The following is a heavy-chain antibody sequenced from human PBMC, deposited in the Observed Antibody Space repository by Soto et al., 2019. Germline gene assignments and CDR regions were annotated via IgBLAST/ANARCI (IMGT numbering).Heavy chain of an antibody. CDR3: AIFKVTRAILGSFDF. V-gene: IGHV1-18*01. D-gene: IGHD2-2*01. J-gene: IGHJ4*03. CDR2: INPLKGDT. Sequence: ASVKVSCKASGYTFSTYGITWVRQAPGQGLDWMGWINPLKGDTNSEARFQDRVTMTTDTSTRTAYMELRSLRSDDTAVSYCAIFKVTRAILGSFDFWGPGTLVTVS. CDR1: GYTFSTYG.